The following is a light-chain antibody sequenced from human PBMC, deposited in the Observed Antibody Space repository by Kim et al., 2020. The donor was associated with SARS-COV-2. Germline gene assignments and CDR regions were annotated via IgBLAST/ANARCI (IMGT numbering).Light chain of an antibody. CDR1: KLGDKY. V-gene: IGLV3-1*01. J-gene: IGLJ3*02. CDR2: QDS. CDR3: QAWDSSPWV. Sequence: SYELTQPPSVSVSPGQTASITCSGDKLGDKYACWYQQKPGQSPVLVIYQDSKRPSGIPERFSGSNSGNTATLTISGTQAMDEADYYCQAWDSSPWVFGGGTQLT.